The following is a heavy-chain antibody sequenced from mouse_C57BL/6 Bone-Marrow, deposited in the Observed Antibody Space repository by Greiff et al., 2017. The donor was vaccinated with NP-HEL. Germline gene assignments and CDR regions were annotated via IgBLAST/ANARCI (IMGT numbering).Heavy chain of an antibody. D-gene: IGHD1-1*01. CDR3: ARPHYGSSWGFAY. J-gene: IGHJ3*01. CDR2: FHPYNDDT. Sequence: VQVVESGAELVKPGASVKMSCKASGYTFTTYPIEWMKQNHGKSLEWIGNFHPYNDDTKYNEKFKGKATLTVEKSSSTVYLELSRLTSDDSAVYYCARPHYGSSWGFAYWGQGTLVTVSA. V-gene: IGHV1-47*01. CDR1: GYTFTTYP.